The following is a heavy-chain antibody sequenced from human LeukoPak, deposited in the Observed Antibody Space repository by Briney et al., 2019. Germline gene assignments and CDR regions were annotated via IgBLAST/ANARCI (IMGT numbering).Heavy chain of an antibody. J-gene: IGHJ4*02. D-gene: IGHD4-11*01. Sequence: PSETLSLTCTVSGYSISSAYYGGWIRQPPGKGLEWIATISHSRSTYYNPSLKSRVTISADTSQNQHSLKLSSVTAADTAVYYCARVNTVMATFDYWGQGTPVTVSS. V-gene: IGHV4-38-2*02. CDR2: ISHSRST. CDR3: ARVNTVMATFDY. CDR1: GYSISSAYY.